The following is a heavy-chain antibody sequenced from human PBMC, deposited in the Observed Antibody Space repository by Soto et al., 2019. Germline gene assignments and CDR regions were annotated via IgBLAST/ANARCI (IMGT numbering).Heavy chain of an antibody. CDR1: GGSFSGYY. V-gene: IGHV4-34*01. CDR3: ARGSGYYGSGSYYTGYYDYYGMDF. D-gene: IGHD3-10*01. J-gene: IGHJ6*02. Sequence: PSDTLSLTCAVYGGSFSGYYWSWIRQPPGKGLEWIEEINHSGSTNYNPSLKSRVTVSVDTSKNQFSLKLSSVTAADTAVYYCARGSGYYGSGSYYTGYYDYYGMDFWGQGTRVTVSS. CDR2: INHSGST.